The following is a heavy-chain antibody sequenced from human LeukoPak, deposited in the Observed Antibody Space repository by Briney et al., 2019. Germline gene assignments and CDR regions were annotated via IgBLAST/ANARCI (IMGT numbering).Heavy chain of an antibody. D-gene: IGHD3-22*01. CDR2: IIPILGIA. V-gene: IGHV1-69*04. CDR3: AIEPYYYDSSGYHMGRNWFDP. Sequence: ASVKVSCKASGGTFSSYAISWVRQAPGQGLEWMGRIIPILGIANYAQKFQGRVTITADKSTSTAYMELSSLRSEDTAVYYCAIEPYYYDSSGYHMGRNWFDPWGQGTLVTVSS. J-gene: IGHJ5*02. CDR1: GGTFSSYA.